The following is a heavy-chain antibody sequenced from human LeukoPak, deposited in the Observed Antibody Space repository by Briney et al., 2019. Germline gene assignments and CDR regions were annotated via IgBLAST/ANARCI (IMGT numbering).Heavy chain of an antibody. CDR2: INTNTGNP. D-gene: IGHD3-10*01. Sequence: ASVKVSCKASGYTFTSYTINWVRQAPGQGLEWMGWINTNTGNPTYAQGFTGRFVFSLDTSGSTAYLQISSLKAEDTAVYYCARRITLVRGVRLGDWFDPWGQGSLVTVSS. J-gene: IGHJ5*02. CDR3: ARRITLVRGVRLGDWFDP. V-gene: IGHV7-4-1*02. CDR1: GYTFTSYT.